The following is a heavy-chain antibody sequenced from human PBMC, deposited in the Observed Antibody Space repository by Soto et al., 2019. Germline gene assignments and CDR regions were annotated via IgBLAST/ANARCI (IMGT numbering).Heavy chain of an antibody. V-gene: IGHV1-2*04. Sequence: ASVKVSCKASGYTFTGYYMHWVRQAPGQGLEWMGWINPNSGGTNYAQKFQGWVTMTRDTSISTAYMELSRLRSDDTAVYYCARDSTMVRGTQRGRSYYMDVWGKGTTVTVSS. CDR3: ARDSTMVRGTQRGRSYYMDV. D-gene: IGHD3-10*01. CDR1: GYTFTGYY. J-gene: IGHJ6*03. CDR2: INPNSGGT.